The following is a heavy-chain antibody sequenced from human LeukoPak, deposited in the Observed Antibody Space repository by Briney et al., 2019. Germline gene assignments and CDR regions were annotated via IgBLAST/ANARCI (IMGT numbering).Heavy chain of an antibody. D-gene: IGHD6-13*01. CDR3: ARSARRLIAAAGIGAFDI. V-gene: IGHV4-39*07. CDR2: IYYSGST. J-gene: IGHJ3*02. CDR1: RGSISSSSYY. Sequence: SETLSLTCSVSRGSISSSSYYWGWIRQPPGKGLEWIGSIYYSGSTYYNPSLKSRVTISVDTSKNQFSLKLSSVTAADTAVYYCARSARRLIAAAGIGAFDIWGQGTMVTVSS.